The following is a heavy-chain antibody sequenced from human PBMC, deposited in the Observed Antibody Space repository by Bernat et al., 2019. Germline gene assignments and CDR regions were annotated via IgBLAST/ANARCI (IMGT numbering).Heavy chain of an antibody. CDR2: IKQDGSEK. CDR1: GFTFSSYW. Sequence: EVQLVESGGGLVQPGGSLRLSCAASGFTFSSYWMSWVRQAPGKGLEWVANIKQDGSEKYNVDSVKGRFTISRDNAKNSLYLQMNSLRAEDTAVYYCARDQAYYDILTGPYYYYYGMDVWGQGTTVTVSS. J-gene: IGHJ6*02. CDR3: ARDQAYYDILTGPYYYYYGMDV. D-gene: IGHD3-9*01. V-gene: IGHV3-7*01.